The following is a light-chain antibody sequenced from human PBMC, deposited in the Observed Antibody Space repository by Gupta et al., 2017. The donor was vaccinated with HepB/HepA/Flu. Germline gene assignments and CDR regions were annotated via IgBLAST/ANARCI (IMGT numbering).Light chain of an antibody. Sequence: QSALPPISAVSASPGQAITISCTATSSDVGGFNYVSWYQHQPGKAPKLVMYDDNNRPSGIPERFSGSKSGNTASLTISGVKVGDEADYYCEEFNISNHRGLFGGGTKFTVL. CDR3: EEFNISNHRGL. V-gene: IGLV2-14*03. CDR1: SSDVGGFNY. CDR2: DDN. J-gene: IGLJ1*01.